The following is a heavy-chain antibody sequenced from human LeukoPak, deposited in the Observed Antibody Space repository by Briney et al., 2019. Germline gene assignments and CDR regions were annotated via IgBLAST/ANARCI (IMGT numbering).Heavy chain of an antibody. J-gene: IGHJ3*01. D-gene: IGHD1-26*01. Sequence: GGSLRLSCAASGFTISSYSMNWVRQAPGKGLEWVSSISSSSSYIYYADSVKGRFTISRDNAKNSLYLQMNSLRAEDTAVYYCASGGSLGAFDVWGQGTMVTVSS. CDR1: GFTISSYS. V-gene: IGHV3-21*01. CDR2: ISSSSSYI. CDR3: ASGGSLGAFDV.